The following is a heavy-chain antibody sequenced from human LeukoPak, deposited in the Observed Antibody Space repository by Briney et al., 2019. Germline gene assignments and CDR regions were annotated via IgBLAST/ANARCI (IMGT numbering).Heavy chain of an antibody. Sequence: PSETLSLTCTVSGGSISSNGYYWAWFRQPPGKGLEWIGSIYYSGSTYYNPSLKSRVTISVDTSKNQFSLKLSSVTAADTAVYYCARGYCTNAVCSLGPTQAWGQGTLVTVSS. CDR2: IYYSGST. CDR3: ARGYCTNAVCSLGPTQA. CDR1: GGSISSNGYY. V-gene: IGHV4-39*07. J-gene: IGHJ4*02. D-gene: IGHD2-8*01.